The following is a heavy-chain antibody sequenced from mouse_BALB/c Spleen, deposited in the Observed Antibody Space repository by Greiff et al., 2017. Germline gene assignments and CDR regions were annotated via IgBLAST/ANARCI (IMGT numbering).Heavy chain of an antibody. Sequence: EVKVVESGGGLVKPGGSLKLSCAASGFPFSSYAMSWVRQTPEKRLEWVASISSGGSTYYPDSVKGRFTISRDNARNILYLQMSSLRSEDTAMYYCAREGGNYVNFWGQGTSVTVSS. D-gene: IGHD2-1*01. CDR2: ISSGGST. CDR3: AREGGNYVNF. V-gene: IGHV5-6-5*01. J-gene: IGHJ4*01. CDR1: GFPFSSYA.